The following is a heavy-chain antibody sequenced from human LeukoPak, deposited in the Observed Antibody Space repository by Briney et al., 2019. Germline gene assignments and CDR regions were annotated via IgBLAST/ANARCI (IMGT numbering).Heavy chain of an antibody. CDR2: IYTSGST. V-gene: IGHV4-61*02. CDR1: GGSISSGSYY. Sequence: SETLSLTCTVSGGSISSGSYYWSWIRQPAGKGLEWIGRIYTSGSTNYNPSLKSRVTISVDTSKNQFSLKLSSVTAADTAVYYCAREGEYYDFWSGQYYLDYWGQGTLVTVSS. D-gene: IGHD3-3*01. J-gene: IGHJ4*02. CDR3: AREGEYYDFWSGQYYLDY.